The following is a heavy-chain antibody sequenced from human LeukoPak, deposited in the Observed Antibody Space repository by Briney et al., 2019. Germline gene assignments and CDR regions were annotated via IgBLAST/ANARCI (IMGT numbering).Heavy chain of an antibody. V-gene: IGHV4-34*01. Sequence: PSETLSLTCAVYGGSFSSYSWSWIRQAPGKGLEWIGEINHSGSTSYNPSLKSRVTISVDTSKNQFSLKLSSVTAADTAVYYCARELRYGSSGAFDIWGQGTMVTVSS. D-gene: IGHD2-2*01. CDR3: ARELRYGSSGAFDI. CDR2: INHSGST. CDR1: GGSFSSYS. J-gene: IGHJ3*02.